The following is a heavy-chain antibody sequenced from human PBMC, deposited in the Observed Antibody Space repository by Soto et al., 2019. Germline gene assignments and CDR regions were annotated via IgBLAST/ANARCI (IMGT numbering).Heavy chain of an antibody. CDR3: AREVYDFWSNCYYGMDV. D-gene: IGHD3-3*01. V-gene: IGHV4-30-4*01. Sequence: SETLSLTCTVSGGSISSGDYYWSWIRQPPGKGLEWIGYIYYSGSTYYNPSLKSRVTISVDTSKNQFSLKLSSVTAADTAVYYCAREVYDFWSNCYYGMDVWGQGTKVTVSS. CDR2: IYYSGST. J-gene: IGHJ6*02. CDR1: GGSISSGDYY.